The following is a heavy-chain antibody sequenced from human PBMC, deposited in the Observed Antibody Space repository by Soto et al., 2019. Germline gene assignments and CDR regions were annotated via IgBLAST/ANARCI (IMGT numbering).Heavy chain of an antibody. CDR1: GFTFSSYG. V-gene: IGHV3-30*18. D-gene: IGHD3-16*01. CDR3: AKDIGGGWIDY. Sequence: QVQLVESGGGVVQPGRSLRLSCAASGFTFSSYGMHWVRQAPGKGLGWVAVISYDGSNKYYADSVKGRFTISRDNSKNTLYLQMNSLRAEDTAVYYCAKDIGGGWIDYWGQGTLVTVSS. J-gene: IGHJ4*02. CDR2: ISYDGSNK.